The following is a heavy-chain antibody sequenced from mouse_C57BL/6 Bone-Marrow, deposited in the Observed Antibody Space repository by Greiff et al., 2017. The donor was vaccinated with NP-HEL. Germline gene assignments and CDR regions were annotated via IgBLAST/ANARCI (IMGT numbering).Heavy chain of an antibody. J-gene: IGHJ4*01. CDR3: ATYYYGSLLNWEGAMDY. CDR1: GYTFTDHT. D-gene: IGHD1-1*01. Sequence: VQLQQSDAELVKPGASVKISCKVSGYTFTDHTLHWMKQRPEQGLEWIGYIYPRDGSTKYNEKFKGKATLTADKSSSTAYMQLNSLTSEDSAVYFCATYYYGSLLNWEGAMDYWGQGTSVTVSS. V-gene: IGHV1-78*01. CDR2: IYPRDGST.